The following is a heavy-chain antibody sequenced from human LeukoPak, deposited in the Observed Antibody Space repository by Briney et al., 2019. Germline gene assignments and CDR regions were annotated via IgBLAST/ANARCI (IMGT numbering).Heavy chain of an antibody. J-gene: IGHJ5*02. V-gene: IGHV4-30-4*01. CDR2: IYYSGST. CDR1: GGSISSGDYY. CDR3: ARERYCSSTSCTNWFDP. D-gene: IGHD2-2*01. Sequence: SETLSLTCTVSGGSISSGDYYWSWIRQPPGKGLEWIGYIYYSGSTSYNPSLKSRVTISVDTSKNQFSLKLSSVTAADTAVYYCARERYCSSTSCTNWFDPWGQGTLVTVSS.